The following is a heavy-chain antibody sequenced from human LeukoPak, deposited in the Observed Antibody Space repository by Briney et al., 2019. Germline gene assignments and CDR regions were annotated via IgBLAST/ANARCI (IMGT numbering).Heavy chain of an antibody. Sequence: SETLSLTCAVYGGSFSGYYWSWIRQPPGKGLEWIGEINHSGSTNYNPSLKSRVTISVDTSKNQFSLKLSSVTAADTAVYYCARVSYSSSRSLSYYYYYMDVWGKGTTVTVSS. J-gene: IGHJ6*03. CDR2: INHSGST. D-gene: IGHD6-6*01. V-gene: IGHV4-34*01. CDR1: GGSFSGYY. CDR3: ARVSYSSSRSLSYYYYYMDV.